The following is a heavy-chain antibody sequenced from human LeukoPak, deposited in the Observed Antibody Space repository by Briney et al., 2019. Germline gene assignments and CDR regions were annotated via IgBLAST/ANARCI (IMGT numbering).Heavy chain of an antibody. CDR3: ARRTWQGFFDY. CDR1: DGSISSSSYY. V-gene: IGHV4-39*01. CDR2: IYYSGNT. Sequence: PSETLSLTCAVSDGSISSSSYYWGWIRQPPGKGLELIGSIYYSGNTYYNPSLKSRVTISVDTSKNQFSLKLTSVTAADTAVYYCARRTWQGFFDYWGQGTLVTVSS. J-gene: IGHJ4*02.